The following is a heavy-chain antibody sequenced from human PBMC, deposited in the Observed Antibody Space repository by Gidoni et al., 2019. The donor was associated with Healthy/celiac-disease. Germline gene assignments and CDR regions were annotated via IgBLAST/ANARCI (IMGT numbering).Heavy chain of an antibody. CDR1: GGTFSGYA. J-gene: IGHJ6*02. D-gene: IGHD2-15*01. CDR3: ARASACSGGSCYRDYYGMDV. V-gene: IGHV1-69*01. CDR2: LIPILGTA. Sequence: QVQLVQSGAEVPKPGSSVTVSCKASGGTFSGYAIIWVRHAPGQGLEWMGGLIPILGTANYAQKFQGRVTITADESTSTADMELSSLRSEDTAVYYCARASACSGGSCYRDYYGMDVWGQGTTVTVSS.